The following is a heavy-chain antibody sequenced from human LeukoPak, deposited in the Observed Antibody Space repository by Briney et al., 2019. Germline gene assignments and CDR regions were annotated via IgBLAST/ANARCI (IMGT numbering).Heavy chain of an antibody. CDR3: ARGGIVVVTAIYYFDY. V-gene: IGHV1-46*01. D-gene: IGHD2-21*02. Sequence: ASVKVSCKASGYTFTSYYIHWVRQAPGQGLEWMGIINPSGGSTSYAQKFQGRVTMTRDTSTSTVYMELSSLRSEDTAVYYCARGGIVVVTAIYYFDYWGQGTLVTVSS. CDR2: INPSGGST. CDR1: GYTFTSYY. J-gene: IGHJ4*02.